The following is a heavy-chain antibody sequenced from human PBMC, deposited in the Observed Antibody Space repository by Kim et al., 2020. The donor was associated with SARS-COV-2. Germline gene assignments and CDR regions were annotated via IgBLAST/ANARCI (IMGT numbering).Heavy chain of an antibody. J-gene: IGHJ4*02. CDR3: VRRVYCAGGACYWGKFDY. D-gene: IGHD2-8*02. V-gene: IGHV5-51*01. CDR2: IYPGDSNT. Sequence: GESLKISCKASGYSFTNFWIGWVRQMPGKGLEWMGIIYPGDSNTRYSPSFQGQVTISADTSIKTASLYWSSLKASDTAMYYCVRRVYCAGGACYWGKFDYWGQGTLVTVSS. CDR1: GYSFTNFW.